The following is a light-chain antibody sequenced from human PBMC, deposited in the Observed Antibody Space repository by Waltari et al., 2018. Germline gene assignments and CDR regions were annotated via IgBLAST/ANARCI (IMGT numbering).Light chain of an antibody. Sequence: EIVLTQSPGTLSLSPGETAALSCRASQSVSSNFLAWYQQKPGQAPRLLIFGASNMATGIPDRVSGSGSETDFTLTVSRLEPEDFAVYYCQQYGSSPQAFGQGTKVEI. J-gene: IGKJ1*01. CDR1: QSVSSNF. CDR3: QQYGSSPQA. CDR2: GAS. V-gene: IGKV3-20*01.